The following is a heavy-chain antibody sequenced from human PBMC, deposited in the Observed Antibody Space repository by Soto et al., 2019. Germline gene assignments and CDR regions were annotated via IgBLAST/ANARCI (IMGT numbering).Heavy chain of an antibody. CDR1: GYTFTDYY. D-gene: IGHD2-8*01. CDR2: INPKSGGT. V-gene: IGHV1-2*04. Sequence: ASVKVSCKASGYTFTDYYVHWVLQAPGRGREWMGLINPKSGGTSTAQKFQGWVTMTTDTSISTTSMELTRLTSDDTAIYYCARGDSTDCSNGVCSFFYNHDMDVWGQGTTVTVSS. CDR3: ARGDSTDCSNGVCSFFYNHDMDV. J-gene: IGHJ6*02.